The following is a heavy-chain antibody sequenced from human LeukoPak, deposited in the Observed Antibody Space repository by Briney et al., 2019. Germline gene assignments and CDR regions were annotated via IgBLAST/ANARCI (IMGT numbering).Heavy chain of an antibody. J-gene: IGHJ4*02. CDR2: ISGSGGST. CDR3: AKVFGTYYYDSSGYYPLDY. Sequence: GRSLRLSCAASGFTFSSYAMSWVRQAPGKGLEWVSAISGSGGSTYYADSVKGRFTISRDNSKNTLYLQMNSLRAEDTAVYYCAKVFGTYYYDSSGYYPLDYWGQGTLVTVSS. V-gene: IGHV3-23*01. CDR1: GFTFSSYA. D-gene: IGHD3-22*01.